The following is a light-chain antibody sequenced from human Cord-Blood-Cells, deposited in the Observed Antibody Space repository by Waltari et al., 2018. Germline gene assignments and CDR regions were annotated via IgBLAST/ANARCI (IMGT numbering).Light chain of an antibody. V-gene: IGKV3-11*01. J-gene: IGKJ4*01. CDR1: QSVSSY. Sequence: EIPLTQSPATLSLSPGARATLSCRASQSVSSYLAWYQQKPGQAPRLLNYDASNRATGIPARFSGSGSGTDFTRTISSLEPEEFAVYYCQQRSNWPTLTFGGGTKVEIK. CDR3: QQRSNWPTLT. CDR2: DAS.